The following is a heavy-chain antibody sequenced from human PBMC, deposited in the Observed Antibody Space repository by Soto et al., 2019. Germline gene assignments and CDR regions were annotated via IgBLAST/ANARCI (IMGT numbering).Heavy chain of an antibody. CDR2: IKSKTDGGTT. V-gene: IGHV3-15*07. CDR1: GVTFSNAW. CDR3: TTRDYAYYGMDV. J-gene: IGHJ6*02. Sequence: GGSIRVSCGASGVTFSNAWMNCVRKAPGKGLEWVGRIKSKTDGGTTDYAAPVKGRFTISRDDSKNTLYLQMNSLKTEDTAVYYCTTRDYAYYGMDVWGQGTTVTSP.